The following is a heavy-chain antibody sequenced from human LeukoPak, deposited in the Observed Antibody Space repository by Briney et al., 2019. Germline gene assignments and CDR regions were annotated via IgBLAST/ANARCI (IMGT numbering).Heavy chain of an antibody. V-gene: IGHV3-30*18. CDR1: GFTFSSYG. CDR2: ISYDGSNK. J-gene: IGHJ4*02. CDR3: AKGGHTVDTAMAGDY. D-gene: IGHD5-18*01. Sequence: GRSLRLSCAASGFTFSSYGMHWVRQAPGKGLEWVAVISYDGSNKYYADSVKGRFTISRDNSKNTLYLQMNSLRAEDTAVYYCAKGGHTVDTAMAGDYWGQGTLVTVSS.